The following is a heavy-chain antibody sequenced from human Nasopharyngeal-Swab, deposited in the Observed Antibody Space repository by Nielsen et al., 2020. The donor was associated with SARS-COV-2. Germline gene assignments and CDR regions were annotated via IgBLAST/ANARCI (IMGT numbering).Heavy chain of an antibody. J-gene: IGHJ6*02. D-gene: IGHD4-17*01. CDR1: GFTFSDNY. CDR3: ARFPRVTTTEDYYYYGMDV. Sequence: GGSLRLSCAASGFTFSDNYMSWIRQAPGKGLEWVSYVSRSGRTIYYADSVKGRFTISRDNAKKSLYLQRNSLRDEDTALYYCARFPRVTTTEDYYYYGMDVWGQGTTVTVSS. V-gene: IGHV3-11*01. CDR2: VSRSGRTI.